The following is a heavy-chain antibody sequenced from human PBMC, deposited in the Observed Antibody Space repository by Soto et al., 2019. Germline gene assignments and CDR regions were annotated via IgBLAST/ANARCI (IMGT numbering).Heavy chain of an antibody. J-gene: IGHJ4*02. CDR1: GYTFIIYG. CDR2: INTYNGNT. D-gene: IGHD3-22*01. CDR3: ARGGEHYYDSSGYYFDL. V-gene: IGHV1-18*01. Sequence: QVHLVQSGAEVKKPGASVRVSCKTSGYTFIIYGINWVRQAPGQGLEWMGWINTYNGNTNYAQKLQGRVTMTTDTSTRTDYLELRSLRYADTAVYYCARGGEHYYDSSGYYFDLWGQGTLVTVSS.